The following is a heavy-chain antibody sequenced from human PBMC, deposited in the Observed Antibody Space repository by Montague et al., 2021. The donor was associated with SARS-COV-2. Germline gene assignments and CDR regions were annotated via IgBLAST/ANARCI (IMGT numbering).Heavy chain of an antibody. CDR3: AGGKSPGIQLCFTYYYGMDV. CDR2: INSDGSST. CDR1: GFTFSSYW. J-gene: IGHJ6*02. D-gene: IGHD5-18*01. V-gene: IGHV3-74*01. Sequence: SLRLSCAASGFTFSSYWMHWVRQAPGKGLVWVSRINSDGSSTSYADSVKGRFTISRDNAKNTLYLQMNSLRAEDTAVYYCAGGKSPGIQLCFTYYYGMDVWGQGTTVTVSS.